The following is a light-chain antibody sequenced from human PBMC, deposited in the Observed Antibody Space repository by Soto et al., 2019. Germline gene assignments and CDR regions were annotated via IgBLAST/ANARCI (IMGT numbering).Light chain of an antibody. V-gene: IGLV2-14*01. CDR2: DVR. Sequence: QSVLTQPASVSGSPGQSITISCTGTSSDVGGYNYVSWYQQHPGKAPKLMIYDVRNRASGASNRFSGSKSGNTASLTISGLQAEDEADYYCNSYKSRSTLYVFGTGTKVTVL. CDR1: SSDVGGYNY. CDR3: NSYKSRSTLYV. J-gene: IGLJ1*01.